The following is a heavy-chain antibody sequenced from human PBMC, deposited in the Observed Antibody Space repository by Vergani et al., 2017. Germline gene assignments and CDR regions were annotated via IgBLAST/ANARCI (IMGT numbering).Heavy chain of an antibody. Sequence: QLQLQESGPGLVKPSETLSLTCTVSGGSISSSSYYWGWIRQPPGKGLEWIGSIYYSGSTYYNPSLKSRVTISVDTSKNQFSLKLSSVTAADTAVYYCARACSGGSCFFDYWGQGTLVTVSS. V-gene: IGHV4-39*01. CDR1: GGSISSSSYY. J-gene: IGHJ4*02. CDR3: ARACSGGSCFFDY. CDR2: IYYSGST. D-gene: IGHD2-15*01.